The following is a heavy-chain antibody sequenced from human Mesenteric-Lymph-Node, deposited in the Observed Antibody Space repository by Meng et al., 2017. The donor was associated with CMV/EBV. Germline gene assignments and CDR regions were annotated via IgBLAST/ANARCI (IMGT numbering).Heavy chain of an antibody. CDR1: GFTFDDYA. D-gene: IGHD1-26*01. Sequence: SLQISCAASGFTFDDYALHWVRQVPGKGLEWVSGITWNSGTIAYADSVKGRFTISRDNAKNSLYLQMNSLRAEDTAFYYCAKDSQSGSYYNWIDPWGQGTLVTVSS. J-gene: IGHJ5*02. V-gene: IGHV3-9*01. CDR3: AKDSQSGSYYNWIDP. CDR2: ITWNSGTI.